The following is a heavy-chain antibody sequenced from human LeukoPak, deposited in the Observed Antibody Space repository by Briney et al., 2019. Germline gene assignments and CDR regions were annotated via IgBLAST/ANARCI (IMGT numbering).Heavy chain of an antibody. CDR1: GFTVSSYA. V-gene: IGHV3-21*01. Sequence: GGSLRVSCAASGFTVSSYAMSWVRQAPGQGLEWVSCISSSGGYIYFADSLKGRFTISRDSAKNSLYLQMNSLTSEDTAAYYCARADITGGYYFDYWGQGTLVTVSS. J-gene: IGHJ4*02. CDR2: ISSSGGYI. D-gene: IGHD3-16*01. CDR3: ARADITGGYYFDY.